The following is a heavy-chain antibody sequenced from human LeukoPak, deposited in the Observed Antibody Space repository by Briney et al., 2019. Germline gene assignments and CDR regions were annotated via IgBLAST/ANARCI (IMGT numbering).Heavy chain of an antibody. D-gene: IGHD2-15*01. CDR1: GFTFISFG. Sequence: PGRSLRLSCAASGFTFISFGMHWVRQAPGKGLQWVALISFDGGDKYYADSVKGRFTISRDNSKDTLFLQMNSLRPEDTAVYYCAKQGRDHCNGGSCYLFDYWGQGTLVTVSS. J-gene: IGHJ4*02. CDR3: AKQGRDHCNGGSCYLFDY. V-gene: IGHV3-30*18. CDR2: ISFDGGDK.